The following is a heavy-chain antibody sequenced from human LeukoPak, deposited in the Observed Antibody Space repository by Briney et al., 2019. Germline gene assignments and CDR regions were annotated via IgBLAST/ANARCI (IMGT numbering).Heavy chain of an antibody. CDR2: FYRGDTT. J-gene: IGHJ4*02. V-gene: IGHV3-53*01. CDR1: GFSVSSSY. Sequence: GGSLGLSCTASGFSVSSSYMYWVRQAPGKGLEWVSFFYRGDTTYYAESVRGRFTISRDNSKNTLYLLMNSLIPEDTAVYYCAREAISIPSYFDSWGQGTLVTVSS. D-gene: IGHD2-21*01. CDR3: AREAISIPSYFDS.